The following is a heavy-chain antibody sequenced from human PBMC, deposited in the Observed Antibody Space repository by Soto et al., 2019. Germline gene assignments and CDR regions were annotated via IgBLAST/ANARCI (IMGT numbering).Heavy chain of an antibody. CDR1: GYTFTIYG. Sequence: ASVKVSCTASGYTFTIYGISWVRQAPGQGLEWVGWISGYDDNTDYAHKFRGRVTMTTDTSTNTAYMDLRSLRSDDTAVYYCARHNSQWPNWFDPWGQGTPVTVSS. CDR2: ISGYDDNT. V-gene: IGHV1-18*01. D-gene: IGHD1-1*01. J-gene: IGHJ5*02. CDR3: ARHNSQWPNWFDP.